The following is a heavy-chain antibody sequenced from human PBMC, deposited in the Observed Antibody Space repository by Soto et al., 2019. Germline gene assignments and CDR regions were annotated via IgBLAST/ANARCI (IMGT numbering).Heavy chain of an antibody. V-gene: IGHV4-59*01. J-gene: IGHJ4*02. CDR2: IYYSGST. CDR3: ARVRGTAGKRYFDY. Sequence: SETLSLTCTVSGGSMSIYYWKWIRHPPGKGLEWIGYIYYSGSTTYNPSLKSRVTISVDSSKNQFSLKVTSVTAADTAVYYCARVRGTAGKRYFDYWGQGTLVTVSS. D-gene: IGHD6-13*01. CDR1: GGSMSIYY.